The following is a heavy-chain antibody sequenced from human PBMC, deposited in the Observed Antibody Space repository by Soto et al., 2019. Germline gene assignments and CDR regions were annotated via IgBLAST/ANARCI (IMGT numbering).Heavy chain of an antibody. D-gene: IGHD2-2*01. V-gene: IGHV4-39*01. Sequence: QLQLQESGPGLVKPSETLSLTCTVSGGSISSSSYYWGWIRQPPGKGLEWIGSIYYSGSTYYNPSLKSRVTISVDTSKNQFTLKLSSVTAADKAVYYCASPFYMDCSSTSCPPYYWCQGTLVTVSS. CDR1: GGSISSSSYY. CDR3: ASPFYMDCSSTSCPPYY. CDR2: IYYSGST. J-gene: IGHJ4*02.